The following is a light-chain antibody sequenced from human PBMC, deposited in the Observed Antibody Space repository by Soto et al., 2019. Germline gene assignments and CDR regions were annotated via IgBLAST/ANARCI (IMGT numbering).Light chain of an antibody. CDR2: DFF. CDR3: SSRPTSTTRA. Sequence: QSALTQPASVSGPPGQSITISCTGTSGDVGGYNSVSWYQQHPGKAPKLIIYDFFYRPSEISNRFSGSKSGNTASLTISGLQAEDEADYYCSSRPTSTTRAFGGGTKLTVL. CDR1: SGDVGGYNS. J-gene: IGLJ2*01. V-gene: IGLV2-14*03.